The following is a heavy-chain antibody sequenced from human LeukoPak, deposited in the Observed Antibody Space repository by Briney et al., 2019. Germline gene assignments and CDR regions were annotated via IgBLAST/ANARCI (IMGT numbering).Heavy chain of an antibody. CDR1: GGTFSSYA. CDR2: IIPIFGTA. D-gene: IGHD1-26*01. V-gene: IGHV1-69*05. J-gene: IGHJ4*02. Sequence: ASVQVSCKASGGTFSSYAISWVRQAPGQGLEWMGGIIPIFGTANYAQKFQGRVTITTDESTSTAYMELSSLRSEDTAVYYCARTWYSGTLRFGYWGQGTLVTVSS. CDR3: ARTWYSGTLRFGY.